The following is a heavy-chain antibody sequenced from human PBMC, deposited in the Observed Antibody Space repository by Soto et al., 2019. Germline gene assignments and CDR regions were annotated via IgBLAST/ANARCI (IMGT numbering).Heavy chain of an antibody. CDR1: GFTFSSYA. J-gene: IGHJ6*02. Sequence: SLKISCAASGFTFSSYAMSWVRQAPGKGLEWVSAISGTGGSTYYADSVKGRFTISRDNSKNTLFLQMNSLRAEDTAVYYCAKDQSVSSDWRLYYSYGMDVWGQGTTVTVSS. D-gene: IGHD6-19*01. CDR3: AKDQSVSSDWRLYYSYGMDV. V-gene: IGHV3-23*01. CDR2: ISGTGGST.